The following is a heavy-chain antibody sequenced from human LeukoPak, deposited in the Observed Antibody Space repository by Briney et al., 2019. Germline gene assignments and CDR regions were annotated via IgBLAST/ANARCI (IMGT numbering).Heavy chain of an antibody. J-gene: IGHJ4*02. CDR3: AREGYTGSYPDY. V-gene: IGHV3-74*01. Sequence: GGSLRLSCAASGFTFSNYWMHWVRQAPGKGLVWVSRINTDGSSTNYADSVKGRFTISRDNAKSTLYLQVSSLRAEDTAVYYCAREGYTGSYPDYWGQGTLVTASS. CDR1: GFTFSNYW. CDR2: INTDGSST. D-gene: IGHD1-26*01.